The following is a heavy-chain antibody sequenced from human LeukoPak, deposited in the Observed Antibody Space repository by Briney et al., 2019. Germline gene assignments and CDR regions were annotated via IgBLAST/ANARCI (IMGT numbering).Heavy chain of an antibody. V-gene: IGHV4-30-4*08. D-gene: IGHD2-2*01. CDR3: ARAIVVVPAATYYFDY. CDR1: GGSISSGDYY. Sequence: SQTLSLTCTVSGGSISSGDYYWSWIRQPPGKGLEWIGYIYYSGSTYYNPSLKSRVTISVDTSKNQFSLKLSSVTAADTAVYYCARAIVVVPAATYYFDYWGQGTLVTVSS. J-gene: IGHJ4*02. CDR2: IYYSGST.